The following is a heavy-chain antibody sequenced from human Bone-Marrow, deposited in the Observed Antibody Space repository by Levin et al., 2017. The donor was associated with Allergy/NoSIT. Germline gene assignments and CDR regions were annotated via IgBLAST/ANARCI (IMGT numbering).Heavy chain of an antibody. D-gene: IGHD2-15*01. CDR3: ARESHGGNFAH. Sequence: ASVKVSCKTSGAAFRTNAISWVRQVPGQGLEWMGAIVPIFEKSNYAQKFGGRVTISADEATDTAYMEVNSLTPEDTALYYCARESHGGNFAHWGQGTLVTVSS. J-gene: IGHJ4*02. CDR1: GAAFRTNA. CDR2: IVPIFEKS. V-gene: IGHV1-69*13.